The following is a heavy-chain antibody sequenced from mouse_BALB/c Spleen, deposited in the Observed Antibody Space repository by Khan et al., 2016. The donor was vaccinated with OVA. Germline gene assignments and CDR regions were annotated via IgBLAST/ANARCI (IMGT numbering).Heavy chain of an antibody. CDR3: ARGGITTRYFDY. J-gene: IGHJ2*02. Sequence: QVQLKQSGTELARPGASVKLSCKASGYTFTSYWMQWVKQRPGQGLEWIGAIYPGDGNTRYTQKFKGKATLTADKSSSTVYMQLSSLASEDSAVYYCARGGITTRYFDYWGQGTSLTVSS. CDR2: IYPGDGNT. CDR1: GYTFTSYW. V-gene: IGHV1-87*01. D-gene: IGHD1-1*01.